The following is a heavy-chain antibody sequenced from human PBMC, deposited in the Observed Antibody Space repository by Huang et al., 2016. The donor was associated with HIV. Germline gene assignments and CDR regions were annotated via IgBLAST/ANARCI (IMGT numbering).Heavy chain of an antibody. Sequence: QLQLQESGPGLVKPSETLSLTCSVSGGSISSSSYYWGWIRQPPGKGLEWIGSIYYSGSTFYNPSLKRRVTISVDTSKNRFSLRLSPVTAADTSVYYCARHMDCSSSSCLAGGHERGPFDMWGQGTMVTVSS. V-gene: IGHV4-39*01. D-gene: IGHD2-2*01. J-gene: IGHJ3*02. CDR1: GGSISSSSYY. CDR3: ARHMDCSSSSCLAGGHERGPFDM. CDR2: IYYSGST.